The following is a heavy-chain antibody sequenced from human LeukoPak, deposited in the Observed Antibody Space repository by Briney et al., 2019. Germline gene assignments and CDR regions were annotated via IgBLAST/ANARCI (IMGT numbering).Heavy chain of an antibody. CDR3: ARDQERYSYGPGPWFDP. D-gene: IGHD5-18*01. CDR1: GGSISSGSYY. CDR2: IYTSGST. V-gene: IGHV4-61*02. Sequence: SETLSLTCTVSGGSISSGSYYWSWIRQPAGKGLEWIGRIYTSGSTNYNPSLKNRVTMSVDTSKNQFSLKLSSVTAADTAVYYCARDQERYSYGPGPWFDPWGQGTLVTVSS. J-gene: IGHJ5*02.